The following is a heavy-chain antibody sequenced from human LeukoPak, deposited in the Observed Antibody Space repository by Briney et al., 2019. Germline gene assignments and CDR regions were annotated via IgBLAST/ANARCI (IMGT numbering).Heavy chain of an antibody. CDR3: ARERDFGVVIGAYYMDV. J-gene: IGHJ6*03. D-gene: IGHD3-3*01. V-gene: IGHV1-69*13. CDR2: IIPIFGTA. CDR1: GGTFSSYA. Sequence: ASVKVSCKASGGTFSSYAISWVRQAPGQGLEWMGGIIPIFGTANYAQKFQGRVTTTADESTSTAYMELSSLRSEDTAVYYCARERDFGVVIGAYYMDVWGKGTTVTVSS.